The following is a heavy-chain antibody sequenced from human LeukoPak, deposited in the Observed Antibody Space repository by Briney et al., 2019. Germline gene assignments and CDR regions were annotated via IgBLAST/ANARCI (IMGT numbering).Heavy chain of an antibody. V-gene: IGHV3-9*01. CDR3: ARDERWLQFCD. CDR2: ISWNSGSI. CDR1: GFTFDDYA. Sequence: PGGSLRLSCAASGFTFDDYAMHWVRQAPGKGLEWVSGISWNSGSIGYADSVKGRFTISRDNAKNSLYLQMNSLRAEDTAVYYCARDERWLQFCDWGQGTLVTVSS. D-gene: IGHD5-24*01. J-gene: IGHJ4*02.